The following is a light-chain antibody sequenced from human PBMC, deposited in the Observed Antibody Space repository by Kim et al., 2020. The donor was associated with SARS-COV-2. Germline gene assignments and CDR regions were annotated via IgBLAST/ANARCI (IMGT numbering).Light chain of an antibody. CDR2: AAS. Sequence: DIQMTQSPSTLSASVGDRVTITCRASQSISTWLAWYQQKPGKAPKLLIYAASTLQSGVPSRFSGSGSGIEFTLTISSLQPDDFASYFCQQYDSYGTFGQGTKVDIK. CDR1: QSISTW. V-gene: IGKV1-5*01. J-gene: IGKJ1*01. CDR3: QQYDSYGT.